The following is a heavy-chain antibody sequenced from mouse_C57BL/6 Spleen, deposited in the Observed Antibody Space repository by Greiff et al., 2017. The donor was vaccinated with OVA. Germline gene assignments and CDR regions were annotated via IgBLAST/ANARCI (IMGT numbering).Heavy chain of an antibody. J-gene: IGHJ2*01. CDR2: IHPNSGST. Sequence: QVQLQQPGAELVKPGASVKLSCKASGYTFTSYWMHWVKQRPGQGLEWIGMIHPNSGSTNYNEKFKSKATLTAAKSSSTAYMQLSNLTSEDSAVYYCARNSGMALFDYWGQGTTLTVSS. V-gene: IGHV1-64*01. CDR3: ARNSGMALFDY. CDR1: GYTFTSYW. D-gene: IGHD4-1*01.